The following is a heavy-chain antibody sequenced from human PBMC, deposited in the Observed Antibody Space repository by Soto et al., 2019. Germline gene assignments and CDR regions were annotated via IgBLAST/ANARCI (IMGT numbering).Heavy chain of an antibody. CDR1: GGSISSSNW. CDR3: ASVRGQYYYGMDV. J-gene: IGHJ6*02. V-gene: IGHV4-4*02. D-gene: IGHD3-10*02. CDR2: IYHSGST. Sequence: QVQLQESGPGLVKPSGTLSLTCAVSGGSISSSNWWSWVRQPPGKGLEWIGEIYHSGSTNYNPSLKSRVTIPVDKSKNQFSLKLSSVTAADTAVYYCASVRGQYYYGMDVWGQGTTVTVSS.